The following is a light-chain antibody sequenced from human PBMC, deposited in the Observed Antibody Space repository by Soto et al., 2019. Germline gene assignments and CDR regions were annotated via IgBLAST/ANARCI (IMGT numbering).Light chain of an antibody. CDR3: QQYHGWPWT. Sequence: EIVMTQSPATLSVSPGEGATLSCRASQSISTHLAWFQQKPGQAPRLLITGASTRVTGIPARFSGSGSGTEFTLTISSLQSEDFAVYYCQQYHGWPWTFGQGTKVEIK. CDR2: GAS. J-gene: IGKJ1*01. V-gene: IGKV3-15*01. CDR1: QSISTH.